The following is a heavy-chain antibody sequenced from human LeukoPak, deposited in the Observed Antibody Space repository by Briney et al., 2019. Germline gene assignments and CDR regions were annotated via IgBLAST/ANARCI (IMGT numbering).Heavy chain of an antibody. Sequence: SETLSLTCTVSGGSISSSSYYWGWIRQPPGKGLEWIGSIYYSGSTYYNPSLKSRVTIFVDTSKNQFSLKLSSVTAADTAVYYCARLGDDSNRPFDYWGQGTLVTVSS. CDR1: GGSISSSSYY. D-gene: IGHD1-14*01. J-gene: IGHJ4*02. CDR3: ARLGDDSNRPFDY. CDR2: IYYSGST. V-gene: IGHV4-39*01.